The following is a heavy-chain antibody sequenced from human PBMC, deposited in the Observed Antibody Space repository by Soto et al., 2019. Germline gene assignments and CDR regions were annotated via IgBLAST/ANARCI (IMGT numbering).Heavy chain of an antibody. CDR3: ASRGCSGGSCYDY. CDR2: IYYSGST. J-gene: IGHJ4*02. CDR1: GGSISSYY. D-gene: IGHD2-15*01. V-gene: IGHV4-59*08. Sequence: SETLSLTCTVSGGSISSYYWSWIRQPPGKGLEWIGYIYYSGSTNYNPSLKSRVTISVDTSKNQFSLKLSSVTAADTAVYYCASRGCSGGSCYDYWGQGTLVTVSS.